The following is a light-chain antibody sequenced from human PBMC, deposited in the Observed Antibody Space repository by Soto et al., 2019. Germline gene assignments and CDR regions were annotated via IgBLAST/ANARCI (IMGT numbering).Light chain of an antibody. CDR1: NIAGKS. V-gene: IGLV3-21*02. Sequence: SYELTQPPSVSVAPGQTARLTCGGNNIAGKSVYWYQQKPGQAPVLVVYNDFDRPSGIPERFSGSKSGDTATLTISGVEAGDEADYSCQVWDSSSDHSVFGGGTKVTVL. CDR3: QVWDSSSDHSV. CDR2: NDF. J-gene: IGLJ2*01.